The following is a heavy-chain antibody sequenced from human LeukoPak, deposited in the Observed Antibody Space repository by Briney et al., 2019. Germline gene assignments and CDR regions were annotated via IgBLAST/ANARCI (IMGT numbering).Heavy chain of an antibody. Sequence: GGSLRLSCAASGFTFSSYGMHWVRQAPGKGLEWVAFIRHDGSNKYYADSVKGRFTISRDNSKNTLYLQMNSLRAEDTAVYYCAKDGIAAAGRAPQYYFTTGAREPWSPSPQ. D-gene: IGHD6-13*01. V-gene: IGHV3-30*02. CDR3: AKDGIAAAGRAPQYYFTT. J-gene: IGHJ4*02. CDR1: GFTFSSYG. CDR2: IRHDGSNK.